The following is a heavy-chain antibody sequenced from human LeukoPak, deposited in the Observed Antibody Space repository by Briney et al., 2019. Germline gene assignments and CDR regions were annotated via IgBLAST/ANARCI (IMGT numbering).Heavy chain of an antibody. J-gene: IGHJ4*02. CDR1: GFTFSSYS. V-gene: IGHV3-21*01. CDR3: ATYRHLPY. CDR2: ISSSSSYI. D-gene: IGHD2-2*02. Sequence: GGSLRLSCAASGFTFSSYSMNWVRQAPGKGLEWVSSISSSSSYIYYADSVKGRFTISRDNAKNSLYLQMSSLRAEDSAMYYCATYRHLPYWGQGILVTVSS.